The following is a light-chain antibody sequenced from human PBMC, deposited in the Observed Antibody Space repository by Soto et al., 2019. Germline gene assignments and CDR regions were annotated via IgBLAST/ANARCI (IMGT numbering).Light chain of an antibody. V-gene: IGLV4-69*01. CDR3: QTWGTGIRV. J-gene: IGLJ2*01. CDR2: VNSDGSH. CDR1: RGHSTYA. Sequence: QLVLTQAPSASASLGASVRLTCSLSRGHSTYAIAWHRQQPERGPRFLMKVNSDGSHTNGDGIPDRFSGSSSGAERYLTIASLQSDDEADYYCQTWGTGIRVFGGGTKVTVL.